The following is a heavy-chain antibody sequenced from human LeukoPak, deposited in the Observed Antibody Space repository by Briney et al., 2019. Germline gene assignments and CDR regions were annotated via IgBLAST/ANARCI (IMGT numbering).Heavy chain of an antibody. CDR3: TTHIVVVTALYYFDY. Sequence: GGSLRLSCAASGFTFSDYYMSWVRQAPGKGLEWVGRIKSKIDGGTTDYAAPVKGRFTISRDDSKNTLYLQMNSLKTEDTAVYYCTTHIVVVTALYYFDYWGQGTLVTVSS. J-gene: IGHJ4*02. D-gene: IGHD2-21*02. CDR1: GFTFSDYY. CDR2: IKSKIDGGTT. V-gene: IGHV3-15*01.